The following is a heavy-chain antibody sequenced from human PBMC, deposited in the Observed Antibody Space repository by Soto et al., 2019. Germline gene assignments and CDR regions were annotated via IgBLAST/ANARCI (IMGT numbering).Heavy chain of an antibody. CDR3: ATRQFDSIGYYHQDPFDI. Sequence: ASVKVSCKASGYTFTSYAMHWVRQAPGQRLEWMGWINAGNGNTKYSQKFQGRVTITRDTSASTAYMELSSLRSEDTAVYYCATRQFDSIGYYHQDPFDISCTWKMVPVSS. CDR1: GYTFTSYA. D-gene: IGHD3-22*01. CDR2: INAGNGNT. J-gene: IGHJ3*02. V-gene: IGHV1-3*01.